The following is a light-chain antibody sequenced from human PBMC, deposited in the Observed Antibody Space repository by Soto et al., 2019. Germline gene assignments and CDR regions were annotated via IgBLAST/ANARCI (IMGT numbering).Light chain of an antibody. Sequence: QSVLTQPASVSVSPGQSITMSCTGTSSDVGAYYSVSWYQHHPGKAPKLIIYGVTNRPSGVSNRFSGSKSGNTASLTISGLQAEDEADYHCSSYTSGSSHYVFGTGTKVTVL. V-gene: IGLV2-14*01. J-gene: IGLJ1*01. CDR3: SSYTSGSSHYV. CDR2: GVT. CDR1: SSDVGAYYS.